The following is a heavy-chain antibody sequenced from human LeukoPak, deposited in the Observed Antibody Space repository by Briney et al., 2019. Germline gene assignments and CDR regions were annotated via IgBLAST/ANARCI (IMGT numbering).Heavy chain of an antibody. CDR1: GFTFGDYA. Sequence: PGRSMRLSCTASGFTFGDYAMSWVRHAPGKGLEWVGFIRRQAYGGTTEYAASVKGRFTISRDDSKSIAYLQMNSLKTEDTAVYYCTGDSGSYYGYFDYWGQGTLVTVSS. CDR3: TGDSGSYYGYFDY. D-gene: IGHD1-26*01. J-gene: IGHJ4*02. V-gene: IGHV3-49*04. CDR2: IRRQAYGGTT.